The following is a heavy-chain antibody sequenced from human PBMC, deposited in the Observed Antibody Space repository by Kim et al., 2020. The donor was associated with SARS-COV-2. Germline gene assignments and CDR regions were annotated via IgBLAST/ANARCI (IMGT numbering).Heavy chain of an antibody. CDR3: ARDGRDGYNWWYFDL. J-gene: IGHJ2*01. D-gene: IGHD5-12*01. Sequence: SETLSLTCTVSGGSISSYYWSWIRQPPGKGLEWIGYIYYSGSTNYNPSLKSRVTISVDTSKNQFSLKLSSVTAADTAVYYCARDGRDGYNWWYFDLWGRGTLVTVSS. V-gene: IGHV4-59*13. CDR2: IYYSGST. CDR1: GGSISSYY.